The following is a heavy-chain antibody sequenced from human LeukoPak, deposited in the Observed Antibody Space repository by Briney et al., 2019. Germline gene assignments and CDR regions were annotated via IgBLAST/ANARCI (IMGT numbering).Heavy chain of an antibody. CDR2: INAGNGNT. D-gene: IGHD5-18*01. CDR3: ARDRGVDTAMVYIDY. V-gene: IGHV1-3*01. Sequence: ASVKVSCKASGYTFTSYAMHWVRQAPGQRLGWMGWINAGNGNTKYSQKFQGRVTITRDTSASTAYMELSSLRSEDTAVYYCARDRGVDTAMVYIDYWGQGTLVTVSS. J-gene: IGHJ4*02. CDR1: GYTFTSYA.